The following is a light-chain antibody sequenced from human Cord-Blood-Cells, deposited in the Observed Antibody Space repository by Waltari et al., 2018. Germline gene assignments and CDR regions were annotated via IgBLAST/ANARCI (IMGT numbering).Light chain of an antibody. CDR3: AAWDDSLNGWV. Sequence: QSVLTQPPSASGTPGQRFTIPCSGRSSNLGRNTLTWYQQLPGTAPKLLIYSNNQRPSGVPDRFSGSKSGTSASLAISGLQSEDEADYYCAAWDDSLNGWVFGGGTKLTVL. J-gene: IGLJ3*02. V-gene: IGLV1-44*01. CDR1: SSNLGRNT. CDR2: SNN.